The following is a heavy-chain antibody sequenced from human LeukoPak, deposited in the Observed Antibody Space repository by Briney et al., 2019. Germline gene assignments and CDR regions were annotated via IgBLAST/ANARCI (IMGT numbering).Heavy chain of an antibody. CDR2: TYPGDSDP. CDR3: ARHPSYDSSGNRCDAFDI. J-gene: IGHJ3*02. D-gene: IGHD3-22*01. CDR1: GYSFTSYR. V-gene: IGHV5-51*01. Sequence: GEALKISCKGSGYSFTSYRIGWVRQMPGKGLELIGNTYPGDSDPRYSPPLQRHDTISAEKSISTAYLQWSSLKASDTAMYYCARHPSYDSSGNRCDAFDIWGQGTMVTVSS.